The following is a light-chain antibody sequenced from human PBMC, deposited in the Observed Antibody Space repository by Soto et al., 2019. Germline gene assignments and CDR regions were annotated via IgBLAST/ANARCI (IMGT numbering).Light chain of an antibody. J-gene: IGLJ2*01. CDR2: EGS. CDR3: CSYTSTFSF. CDR1: SSDVGTKKF. Sequence: QSALTQPASVSGSPGQSITISCTGTSSDVGTKKFFSWYQQHPGTAPKLIIYEGSKRPSGVSNRFSGSKSGNTASLTVSGLQAEDEADYFCCSYTSTFSFFGGGTKVTVL. V-gene: IGLV2-23*01.